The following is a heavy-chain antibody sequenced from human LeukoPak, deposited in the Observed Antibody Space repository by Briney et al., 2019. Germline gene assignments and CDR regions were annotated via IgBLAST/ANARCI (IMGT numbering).Heavy chain of an antibody. Sequence: TGGSLRLSCAASGFTVSSNYMSWVRQAPGKGLEWVSVIYSGGSTYYADSVKGRFTISRDNSENTLYLQMNSLRAEDTAVYYCARDAPRVGMDVWGKGTTVTVSS. CDR2: IYSGGST. CDR1: GFTVSSNY. CDR3: ARDAPRVGMDV. V-gene: IGHV3-53*01. J-gene: IGHJ6*04.